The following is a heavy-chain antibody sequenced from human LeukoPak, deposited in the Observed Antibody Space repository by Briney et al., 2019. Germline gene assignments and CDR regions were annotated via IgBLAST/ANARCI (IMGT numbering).Heavy chain of an antibody. CDR3: AKACGGDCSSSYYYYALDV. D-gene: IGHD2-21*02. CDR2: ISRSAGST. CDR1: GFTFSSYA. J-gene: IGHJ6*02. Sequence: GGSLRFSCAASGFTFSSYAMSWVRQAPGKGLEWVSSISRSAGSTYYADSVKGRFTISRDNSRNTLYLQMNSLRAEDTAVYYCAKACGGDCSSSYYYYALDVWGQGTTVTVSS. V-gene: IGHV3-23*01.